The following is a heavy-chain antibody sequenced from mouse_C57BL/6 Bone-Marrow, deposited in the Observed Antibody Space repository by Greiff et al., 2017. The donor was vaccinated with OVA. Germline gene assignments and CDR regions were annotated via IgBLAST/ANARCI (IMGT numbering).Heavy chain of an antibody. CDR2: IYPRSGNT. CDR3: AREKGIYYDYDDYALDY. D-gene: IGHD2-4*01. Sequence: QVQLKQSGAELARPGASVKLSCKASGYTFTSYGISWVKQRTGQGLEWIGEIYPRSGNTYYNEKFKGKATLTADKSSSTAYMELRSLTSEDSAVYVGAREKGIYYDYDDYALDYWGQGTSVTVSA. CDR1: GYTFTSYG. J-gene: IGHJ4*01. V-gene: IGHV1-81*01.